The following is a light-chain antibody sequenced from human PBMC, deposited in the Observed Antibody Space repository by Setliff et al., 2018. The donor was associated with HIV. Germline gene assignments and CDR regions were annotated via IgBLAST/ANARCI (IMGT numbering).Light chain of an antibody. CDR1: SSNIGDNF. J-gene: IGLJ3*02. V-gene: IGLV1-51*01. Sequence: QSALTQPPSVSAAPGQKVTISCSGSSSNIGDNFVAWYQQFPGKVPKLLIYGNDKRPSGIPDRFSGSKSGTTATLGITGLQTGDEANYYCATWDYSLPAGVFGGGTQRTV. CDR2: GND. CDR3: ATWDYSLPAGV.